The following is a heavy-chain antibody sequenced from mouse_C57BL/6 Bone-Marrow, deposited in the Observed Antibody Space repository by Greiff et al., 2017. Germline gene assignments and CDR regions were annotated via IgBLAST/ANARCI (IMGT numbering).Heavy chain of an antibody. CDR3: ARDDGYYAWFAD. Sequence: DVKLVESGGGLVQSGRSLRLSCATSGFTFSDFYMEWVRQAPGKGLEWIAASRNKANDYTTEYSASVKGRFIVSRDTSQSILYLQMNALRAEDTAIYYCARDDGYYAWFADWGQGTLVTVSA. CDR2: SRNKANDYTT. V-gene: IGHV7-1*01. D-gene: IGHD2-3*01. J-gene: IGHJ3*01. CDR1: GFTFSDFY.